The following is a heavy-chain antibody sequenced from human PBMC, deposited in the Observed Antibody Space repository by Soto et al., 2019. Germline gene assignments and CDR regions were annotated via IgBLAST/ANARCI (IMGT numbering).Heavy chain of an antibody. V-gene: IGHV1-69*13. Sequence: SVKVSCKASGGTFSSYAISWVRQAPGQGLEWMGGIIPIFGTANYAQKFQGRVTITADESTSTAYMELSSLRSEDTAVYYCAKDAIRGYSSSSVAGMDVWGQGTTVTVSS. J-gene: IGHJ6*02. CDR3: AKDAIRGYSSSSVAGMDV. CDR1: GGTFSSYA. D-gene: IGHD6-6*01. CDR2: IIPIFGTA.